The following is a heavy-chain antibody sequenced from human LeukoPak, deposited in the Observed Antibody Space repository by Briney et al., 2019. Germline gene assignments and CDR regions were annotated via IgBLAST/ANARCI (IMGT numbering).Heavy chain of an antibody. J-gene: IGHJ4*02. CDR2: INHSGST. CDR1: GGSFSGYY. V-gene: IGHV4-34*01. CDR3: ARGDAGRGPFPFDY. Sequence: SETLSLTCAVYGGSFSGYYWSWIRQPPGKGLEWMGEINHSGSTNYNPSLKSRVTISVDTSKNQFSLKLSSVTAADTAVYYCARGDAGRGPFPFDYWGQGTLVTVSS.